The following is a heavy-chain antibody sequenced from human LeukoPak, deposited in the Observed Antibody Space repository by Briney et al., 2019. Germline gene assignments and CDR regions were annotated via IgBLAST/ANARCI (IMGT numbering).Heavy chain of an antibody. Sequence: SETLSLTCTVSGGSISSYYWTWIRQPPGKGLEWIGYIYYTGSTNYNPSLKSRVTISVDTSKNQFSLKLTSVTAADTAVYYCVNSFRIASHYWGQGTLVTVSS. CDR1: GGSISSYY. CDR3: VNSFRIASHY. J-gene: IGHJ4*02. V-gene: IGHV4-59*08. CDR2: IYYTGST. D-gene: IGHD6-13*01.